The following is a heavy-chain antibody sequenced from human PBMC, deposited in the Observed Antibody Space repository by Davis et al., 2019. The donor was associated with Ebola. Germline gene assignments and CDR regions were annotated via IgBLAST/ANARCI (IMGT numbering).Heavy chain of an antibody. J-gene: IGHJ6*02. Sequence: AASVKVSCKASGGTFSSYAISWVRQAPGQGLEWMGGIIPIFGTANYAQKFQGRVTITADESTSTAYMELSSLRSDDTAVYYCARGGLRDYYVMDVWGQGTTVTVSS. D-gene: IGHD4-17*01. CDR2: IIPIFGTA. CDR1: GGTFSSYA. V-gene: IGHV1-69*13. CDR3: ARGGLRDYYVMDV.